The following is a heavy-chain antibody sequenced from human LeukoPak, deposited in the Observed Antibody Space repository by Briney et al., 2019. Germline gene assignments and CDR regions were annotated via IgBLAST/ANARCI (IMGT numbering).Heavy chain of an antibody. D-gene: IGHD5-24*01. CDR1: GFIFTDYH. CDR2: INPRSGDT. CDR3: ARDWSGYNPISYFDY. Sequence: ASVKVSCKSSGFIFTDYHMHWLRQAPGQGLEWMGWINPRSGDTTYAQTFLGRVTMTRDTSTNTAYMDLSSLRSDDTAVYYCARDWSGYNPISYFDYWGQGTLVTVSS. J-gene: IGHJ4*02. V-gene: IGHV1-2*02.